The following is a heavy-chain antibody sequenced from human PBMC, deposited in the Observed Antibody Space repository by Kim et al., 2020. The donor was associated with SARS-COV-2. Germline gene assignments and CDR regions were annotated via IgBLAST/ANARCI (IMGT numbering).Heavy chain of an antibody. CDR3: ASRAPVAGSSPLDY. D-gene: IGHD6-19*01. J-gene: IGHJ4*02. V-gene: IGHV3-11*06. CDR2: ISSSSSYT. Sequence: GGSLRLSCAASGFTFSDYYMSWIRQAPGKGLEWVSYISSSSSYTNYADSVKGRFTISRDNAKNSLYLQMNSLRAEDTAVYYCASRAPVAGSSPLDYWGQGTLVTVSS. CDR1: GFTFSDYY.